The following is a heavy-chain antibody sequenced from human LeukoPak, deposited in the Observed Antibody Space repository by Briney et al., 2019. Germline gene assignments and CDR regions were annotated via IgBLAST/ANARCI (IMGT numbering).Heavy chain of an antibody. CDR1: GGTFSRYA. CDR2: IIPIFGTA. J-gene: IGHJ4*02. V-gene: IGHV1-69*05. Sequence: SVKVYCKASGGTFSRYAISWVRQAPGQGLEWMGGIIPIFGTANYAQKFQGRVTITTDESTSTAYMELSSLRSEDTAVYYCARGPQWLPLFYWGQGTLVTVSS. CDR3: ARGPQWLPLFY. D-gene: IGHD3-22*01.